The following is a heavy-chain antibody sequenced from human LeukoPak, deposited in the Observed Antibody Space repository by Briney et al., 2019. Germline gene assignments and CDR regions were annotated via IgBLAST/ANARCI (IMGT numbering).Heavy chain of an antibody. CDR3: ARGSHYDFWSGYQYYYYYYYMDV. J-gene: IGHJ6*03. Sequence: GGSLRLSCAASGFTFSSYSMNWVCQAPGKGLEWVSSISSSSSYIYYADSVKGRFTISRDNAKNSLYLQMNSLRAEDTAVYYCARGSHYDFWSGYQYYYYYYYMDVWGKGTTVTVSS. CDR1: GFTFSSYS. V-gene: IGHV3-21*01. CDR2: ISSSSSYI. D-gene: IGHD3-3*01.